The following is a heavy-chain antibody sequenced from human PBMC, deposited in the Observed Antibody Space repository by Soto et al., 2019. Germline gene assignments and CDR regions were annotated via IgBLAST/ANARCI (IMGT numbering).Heavy chain of an antibody. V-gene: IGHV3-23*01. D-gene: IGHD3-3*01. CDR3: AKVNTIFGVESYYYGMDV. J-gene: IGHJ6*02. CDR1: GFTFSSYA. Sequence: GGSLRLSCAASGFTFSSYAMTWVRQAPGKGLEWVSTIGGLSESTYYAESVEGRFTISRDNSRNTLYLQLNSLSAEDTAIYYCAKVNTIFGVESYYYGMDVWGQGTTVTVSS. CDR2: IGGLSEST.